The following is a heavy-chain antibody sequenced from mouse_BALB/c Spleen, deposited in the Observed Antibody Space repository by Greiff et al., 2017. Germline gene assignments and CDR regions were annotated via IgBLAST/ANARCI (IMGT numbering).Heavy chain of an antibody. Sequence: ESGPGLVKPSQSLSLTCSVTGYSITSGYYWNWIRQFPGSKLEWMGYISYDGSNNYNPSLKNRISITRDTSKNQFFLKLNSVTTEDTATYYCARAGSSRDHFDYWGQGTTLTVSS. D-gene: IGHD1-1*01. J-gene: IGHJ2*01. CDR1: GYSITSGYY. V-gene: IGHV3-6*02. CDR3: ARAGSSRDHFDY. CDR2: ISYDGSN.